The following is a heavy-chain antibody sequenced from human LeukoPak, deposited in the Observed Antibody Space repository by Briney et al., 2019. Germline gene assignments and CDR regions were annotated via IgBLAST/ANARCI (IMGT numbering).Heavy chain of an antibody. V-gene: IGHV4-4*07. CDR3: ARDTGKSGYPDY. CDR2: IYSSGII. D-gene: IGHD3-3*01. CDR1: GDSISLAY. Sequence: SETLSLTCTDSGDSISLAYWSWIRQPAGKAPEWIGRIYSSGIINYNPSLKSRVTMSLDNSKNQLSLKLSYVTAADTAVYYCARDTGKSGYPDYWGQGTLVTVSS. J-gene: IGHJ4*02.